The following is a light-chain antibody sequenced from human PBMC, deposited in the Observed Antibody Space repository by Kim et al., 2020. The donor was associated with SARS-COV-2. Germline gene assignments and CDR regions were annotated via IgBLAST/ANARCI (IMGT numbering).Light chain of an antibody. CDR2: DVS. V-gene: IGLV2-14*03. CDR1: SSDVGGYNY. Sequence: QSALTQPASVSGSPGQSITISCTGTSSDVGGYNYVSWYQHHPGKAPKLMIYDVSNRPSGVSNRFSGSKSGNTASLTISGLQAEDEADYYSSSYTSSSTLVVFGGGTQLTVL. J-gene: IGLJ2*01. CDR3: SSYTSSSTLVV.